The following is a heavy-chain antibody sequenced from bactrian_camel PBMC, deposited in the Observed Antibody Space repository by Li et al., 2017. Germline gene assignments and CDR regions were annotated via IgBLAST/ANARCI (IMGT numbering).Heavy chain of an antibody. J-gene: IGHJ6*01. D-gene: IGHD1*01. CDR1: GFTFSDTW. V-gene: IGHV3S6*01. CDR2: LDSDGRI. Sequence: HVQLVESGGGLVQPGGSLRLSCAASGFTFSDTWMHWVRQASGKEREWVGSLDSDGRINYADSVKGRFTISKDNRKNILYLQMNSLTPGDTAMYYCTARYEFGLGACSGVGGLGFWGQGTQVTVS. CDR3: TARYEFGLGACSGVGGLGF.